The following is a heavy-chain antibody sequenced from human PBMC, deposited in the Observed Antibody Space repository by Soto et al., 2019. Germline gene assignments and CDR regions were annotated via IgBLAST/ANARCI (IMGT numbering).Heavy chain of an antibody. CDR3: ARGRGYCSGGSCSNDAFDI. V-gene: IGHV4-34*01. Sequence: SETLSLTCAVYGGSFSGYYWSWIRQPPGKGLEWIGEINHSGSTNYNPSLKSRVTISVDTSKNQFSLKLSSVTAADTAVYYCARGRGYCSGGSCSNDAFDIWGQGTMVTVSS. J-gene: IGHJ3*02. CDR1: GGSFSGYY. CDR2: INHSGST. D-gene: IGHD2-15*01.